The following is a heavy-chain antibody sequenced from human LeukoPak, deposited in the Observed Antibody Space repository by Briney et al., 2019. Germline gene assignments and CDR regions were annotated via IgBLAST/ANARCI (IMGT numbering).Heavy chain of an antibody. V-gene: IGHV4-59*01. Sequence: SETLSLTCAVYGGSFSGYYWSWIRQPPGKGLEWIGYIYYSGSTNYNPSLKSRVTISVDTSKNQFSLKLSSVTAADTAVYYCLTRGDYYYGMDVWGQGTTVTVSS. CDR3: LTRGDYYYGMDV. CDR2: IYYSGST. CDR1: GGSFSGYY. J-gene: IGHJ6*02. D-gene: IGHD3-9*01.